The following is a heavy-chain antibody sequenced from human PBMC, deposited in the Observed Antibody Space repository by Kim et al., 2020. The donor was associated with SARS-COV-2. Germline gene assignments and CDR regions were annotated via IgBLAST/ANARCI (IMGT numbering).Heavy chain of an antibody. CDR3: ARGRCDGSSTSCYGAQSIVGAIVY. CDR1: GGSFSGYY. Sequence: SETLSLTCAVYGGSFSGYYWSWIRQPPGKGLEWIGEINHSGSTNYNPSLKSRVTISVDTPKNQFSLKLSSVTAAETAVIYCARGRCDGSSTSCYGAQSIVGAIVYWGQGTLVTVSS. D-gene: IGHD2-2*01. CDR2: INHSGST. J-gene: IGHJ4*02. V-gene: IGHV4-34*01.